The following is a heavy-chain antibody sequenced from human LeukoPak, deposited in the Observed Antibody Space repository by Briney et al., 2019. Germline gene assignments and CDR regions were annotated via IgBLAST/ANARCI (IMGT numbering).Heavy chain of an antibody. D-gene: IGHD3-3*01. J-gene: IGHJ5*02. Sequence: SETLSLTCTVSGGSISSYYWSWIRQPPGKGLEWIGYIYYSGGTNYNPSLKSRVTISVDTSKNQFSLKLSSVTAADTAVYYCARASRAYYDFWSGYYTWDWFDPWGQGTLVTVSS. CDR1: GGSISSYY. CDR2: IYYSGGT. V-gene: IGHV4-59*01. CDR3: ARASRAYYDFWSGYYTWDWFDP.